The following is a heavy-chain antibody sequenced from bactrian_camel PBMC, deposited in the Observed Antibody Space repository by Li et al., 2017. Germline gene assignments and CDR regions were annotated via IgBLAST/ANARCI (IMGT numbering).Heavy chain of an antibody. V-gene: IGHV3S1*01. J-gene: IGHJ6*01. CDR3: AADPGLSTFACLMGRVLFRY. Sequence: HVQLVESGGGSVQDGGSLTLSCGYSSSSYCMAWFRQAPGKEREGVATITTGTGNTDYADSVKGRFTISQDGAENTVYLQMNGLKPEDTAMYYCAADPGLSTFACLMGRVLFRYRGLGTQVTVS. D-gene: IGHD3*01. CDR2: ITTGTGNT. CDR1: YSSSSYC.